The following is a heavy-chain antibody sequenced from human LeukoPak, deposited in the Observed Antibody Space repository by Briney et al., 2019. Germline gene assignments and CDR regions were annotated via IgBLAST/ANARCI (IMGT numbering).Heavy chain of an antibody. J-gene: IGHJ4*02. Sequence: SETLSLTCAVYGGSFSGYYWSWIRQPPGKGLEWIGEINHSGSTNYNPSLKSRVTISVDTSKNQFSLKLSSVTAADTAVYYCARADAGFWGQGTLVTVPS. CDR1: GGSFSGYY. CDR3: ARADAGF. V-gene: IGHV4-34*01. CDR2: INHSGST.